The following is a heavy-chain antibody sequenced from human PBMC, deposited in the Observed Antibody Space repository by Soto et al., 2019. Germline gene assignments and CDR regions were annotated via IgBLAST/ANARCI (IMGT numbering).Heavy chain of an antibody. CDR1: GDSIGGYY. CDR2: IYDDGSA. V-gene: IGHV4-59*01. Sequence: PSETLSLTCAVSGDSIGGYYWNWIRQPPGKGLEWIAHIYDDGSANYNPSLKSRVAISADTSKNQISLNLRSVTAADTAVYYCAREITIVTGYYMGLDYWGQGILVTVSS. CDR3: AREITIVTGYYMGLDY. J-gene: IGHJ4*02. D-gene: IGHD3-9*01.